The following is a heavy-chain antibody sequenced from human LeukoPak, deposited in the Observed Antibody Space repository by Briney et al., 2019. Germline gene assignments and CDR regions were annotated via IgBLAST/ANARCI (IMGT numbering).Heavy chain of an antibody. Sequence: ASVKVSCKTSGYTFTNYGISWVRQAPGQGLEWMGWISGYNGHTNYAQKLQGRVTMTTDTSTSTAYMELRSLRSDDTAVYYCARGIRPGDYYDSSGYYFLVYWGQGTLVTVSS. CDR2: ISGYNGHT. V-gene: IGHV1-18*01. CDR3: ARGIRPGDYYDSSGYYFLVY. D-gene: IGHD3-22*01. J-gene: IGHJ4*02. CDR1: GYTFTNYG.